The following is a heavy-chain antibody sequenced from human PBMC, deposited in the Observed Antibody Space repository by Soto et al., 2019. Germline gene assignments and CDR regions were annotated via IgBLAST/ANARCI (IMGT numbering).Heavy chain of an antibody. CDR2: ISAYNGNT. Sequence: ASVKVSCKASGYTFTSYGISWVRQAPGQGLEWMGWISAYNGNTNYAQKLQGRVTMTTDTSTSTAYMELRSLRSDDTAVYYCATLGEVVPYYGMDVWGQGTTVTVSS. CDR1: GYTFTSYG. CDR3: ATLGEVVPYYGMDV. D-gene: IGHD2-15*01. J-gene: IGHJ6*02. V-gene: IGHV1-18*01.